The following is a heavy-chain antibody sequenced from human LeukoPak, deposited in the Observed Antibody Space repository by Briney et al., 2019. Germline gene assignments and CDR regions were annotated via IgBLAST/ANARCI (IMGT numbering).Heavy chain of an antibody. CDR3: AKVRHYGVPKGQHYFDY. D-gene: IGHD4-17*01. J-gene: IGHJ4*02. V-gene: IGHV3-30*02. CDR1: GFTFSSYG. Sequence: GGSLRLSCAASGFTFSSYGMHWVRQPPGKGLEWVAFIRFDGNNKYYADSLKGRFTISRDNSKNTLYLQMKSLRAEDTAVYYCAKVRHYGVPKGQHYFDYWGQGTLVTVSS. CDR2: IRFDGNNK.